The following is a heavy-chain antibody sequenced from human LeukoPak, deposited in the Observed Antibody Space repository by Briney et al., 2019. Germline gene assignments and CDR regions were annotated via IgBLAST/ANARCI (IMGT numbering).Heavy chain of an antibody. V-gene: IGHV3-53*01. D-gene: IGHD2-15*01. Sequence: PGGSLRLSCAASGFTVRGNSMGWVRQAPGRGLDWVSTIWTDERTFYADSVKGRFTISRDESKNTLYLQMNNLGAEDTAVYYCAGRYCSGGICYFFDYWGQGTLVTVSS. CDR2: IWTDERT. CDR3: AGRYCSGGICYFFDY. CDR1: GFTVRGNS. J-gene: IGHJ4*02.